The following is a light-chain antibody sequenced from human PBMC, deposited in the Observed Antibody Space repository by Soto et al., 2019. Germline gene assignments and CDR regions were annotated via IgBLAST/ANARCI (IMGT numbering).Light chain of an antibody. CDR3: QQYNTYTPAT. Sequence: DIQMTQSPSTLAASVGDRVTITCRASQSIGNWLAWYQQKPGKAPKLLIYDASTFVSGVPSSFRVGGRGSGSTFSITSLQPDDFATAYCQQYNTYTPATFGQGTKVEIK. J-gene: IGKJ1*01. V-gene: IGKV1-5*01. CDR2: DAS. CDR1: QSIGNW.